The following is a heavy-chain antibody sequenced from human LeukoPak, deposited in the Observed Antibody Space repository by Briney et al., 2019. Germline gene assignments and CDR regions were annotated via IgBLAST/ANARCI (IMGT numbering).Heavy chain of an antibody. CDR3: AKDRARGYSYGEGFDP. J-gene: IGHJ5*02. CDR2: ICWNSGSI. D-gene: IGHD5-18*01. Sequence: GGSLRLSCAASGVTFDDYARHWVRPAPGKGLEWVSGICWNSGSIGYADSVKGRFTISRDNAKNSLYLQMNSLRAEDMALYYCAKDRARGYSYGEGFDPWGQGTLVTVSS. V-gene: IGHV3-9*03. CDR1: GVTFDDYA.